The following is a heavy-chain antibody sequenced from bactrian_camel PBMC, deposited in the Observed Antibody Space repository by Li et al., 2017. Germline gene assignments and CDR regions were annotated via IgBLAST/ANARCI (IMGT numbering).Heavy chain of an antibody. Sequence: QLVESGGGSVQAGGSLRLSCDVSGYTSCMAWFRQASGKEREVVATIRTGGGPTYHTDSVKGRFTISEDSAKDTVHLQMNSLTPDDTAMYYCAAGTRIIVGDYCDGITNWGQGTQVTVS. V-gene: IGHV3S54*01. D-gene: IGHD4*01. J-gene: IGHJ4*01. CDR2: IRTGGGPT. CDR3: AAGTRIIVGDYCDGITN. CDR1: GYTSC.